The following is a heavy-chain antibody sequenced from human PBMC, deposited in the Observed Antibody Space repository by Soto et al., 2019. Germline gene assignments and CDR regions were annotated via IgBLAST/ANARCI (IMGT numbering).Heavy chain of an antibody. V-gene: IGHV1-8*01. CDR2: MNPYSGDT. CDR1: GYTFTTYG. Sequence: QVQLVQSGAEVKKPGALVKVSCKASGYTFTTYGINWVRQAAGQGLEWMGWMNPYSGDTGYAQKFQGRVTMTRNTSISTAYMELSSLRSEDTAVYYCARVFLDYDNGGAPDYWGQGTLVSVSS. J-gene: IGHJ4*02. CDR3: ARVFLDYDNGGAPDY. D-gene: IGHD3-22*01.